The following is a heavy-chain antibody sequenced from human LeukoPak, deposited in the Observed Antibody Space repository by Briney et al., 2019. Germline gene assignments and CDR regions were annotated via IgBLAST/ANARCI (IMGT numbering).Heavy chain of an antibody. V-gene: IGHV3-48*01. CDR3: ARTLIVGSSWYEWSDYYYMDV. CDR2: ISSSSSTI. Sequence: GGSLRLSCAASGFTFSSYSMNWVRQAPGKGLEWVSYISSSSSTIYYADSVKGRFTISRDNAKNSLYLQMNSLRAEDTAVYYCARTLIVGSSWYEWSDYYYMDVWGKGTTVTVSS. D-gene: IGHD6-13*01. CDR1: GFTFSSYS. J-gene: IGHJ6*03.